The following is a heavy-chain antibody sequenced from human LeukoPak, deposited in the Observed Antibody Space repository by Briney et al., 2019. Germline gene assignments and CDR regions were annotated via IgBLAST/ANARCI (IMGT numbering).Heavy chain of an antibody. CDR3: ARGLRDRYGMDV. Sequence: GGSLRLSCAASGFTFSSYGMHWVRQAPGKGLEWVAFIRYDGSNKYYVDSVKGRFTVSRDNAKNTLYLQMHSLRVEDTAMYYCARGLRDRYGMDVWGQGTTVTVSS. CDR2: IRYDGSNK. J-gene: IGHJ6*02. V-gene: IGHV3-30*02. CDR1: GFTFSSYG.